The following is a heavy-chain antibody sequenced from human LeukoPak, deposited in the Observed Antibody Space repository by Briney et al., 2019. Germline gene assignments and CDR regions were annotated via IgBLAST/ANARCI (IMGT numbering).Heavy chain of an antibody. V-gene: IGHV3-23*01. J-gene: IGHJ4*02. Sequence: GSLRLSCTASGFTFSDFAMSWVRQVPGKRLEWVSAISGSGGSTYYADSVKGRFTISRDNSKNTLYLQMNSLRAEDTAVYYCAKDRYSHDYWGQGTLVTVSS. CDR3: AKDRYSHDY. D-gene: IGHD5-18*01. CDR1: GFTFSDFA. CDR2: ISGSGGST.